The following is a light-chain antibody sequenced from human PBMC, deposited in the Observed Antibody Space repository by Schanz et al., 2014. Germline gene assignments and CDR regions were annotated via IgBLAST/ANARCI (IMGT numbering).Light chain of an antibody. CDR1: QSVSGN. Sequence: EIVMTQSPATLSVSPGETATLSCRASQSVSGNLAWYQQKPGQAPRLLIYGASTRATGIPDRFSGSGSGTVFTFTISRLEPEDFAVYYCQQSGSFGPGTKVEVK. J-gene: IGKJ3*01. CDR2: GAS. V-gene: IGKV3D-15*01. CDR3: QQSGS.